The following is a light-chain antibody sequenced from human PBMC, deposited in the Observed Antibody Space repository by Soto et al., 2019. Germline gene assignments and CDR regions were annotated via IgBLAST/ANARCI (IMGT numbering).Light chain of an antibody. CDR2: EVT. V-gene: IGLV2-8*01. J-gene: IGLJ1*01. Sequence: QSVLAQPPSASGSPGQSVTISCTGTSSDVGGYNFVSWYQQHPGKAPQLIIYEVTKRPSGVPDRFSGSKSGNTASLTVSGLQTEDEADYFCQSYDISLSGSYVFGSGTKVTVL. CDR3: QSYDISLSGSYV. CDR1: SSDVGGYNF.